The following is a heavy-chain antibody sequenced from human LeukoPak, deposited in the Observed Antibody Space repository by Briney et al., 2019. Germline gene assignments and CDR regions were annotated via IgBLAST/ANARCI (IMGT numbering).Heavy chain of an antibody. CDR2: IIPLLGIA. Sequence: SVNVSCKASGGTFSSYAISWVRQAPGQGLEWMGRIIPLLGIANYAQKFQGRVTITADKSTSTAYMALSSLRSEDTVVYYCARAHRTTVGPLYYYYGMDVWGQGTTVTVSS. V-gene: IGHV1-69*04. CDR3: ARAHRTTVGPLYYYYGMDV. J-gene: IGHJ6*02. D-gene: IGHD4-23*01. CDR1: GGTFSSYA.